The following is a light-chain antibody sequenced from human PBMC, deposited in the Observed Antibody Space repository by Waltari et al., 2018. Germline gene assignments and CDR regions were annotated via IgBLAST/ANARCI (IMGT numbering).Light chain of an antibody. CDR2: GAS. J-gene: IGKJ1*01. Sequence: EIMMTQSQATLSKSPGESATLTCRASQSLGSNLAWYQQRPGQAPRLVIYGASTRATGVPPRFSGRGSGTEFTLTISSLQSEDFAVYYCQQYNNWPPGTFGQGTKVEIK. CDR3: QQYNNWPPGT. CDR1: QSLGSN. V-gene: IGKV3-15*01.